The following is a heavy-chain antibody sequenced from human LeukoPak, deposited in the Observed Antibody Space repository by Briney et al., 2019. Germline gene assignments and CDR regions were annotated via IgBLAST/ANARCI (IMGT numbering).Heavy chain of an antibody. CDR2: ISYSGSS. J-gene: IGHJ4*02. CDR1: GGSIISTIYY. V-gene: IGHV4-39*07. Sequence: SETLSPTCTVSGGSIISTIYYWGWIRQSPGKGLDWIGSISYSGSSFCKPSLKCRVTIAVDTSKNQFSLRLSSVTAADTAFYYYARDRGVSGFDYWGQGTLVTVSS. CDR3: ARDRGVSGFDY. D-gene: IGHD6-13*01.